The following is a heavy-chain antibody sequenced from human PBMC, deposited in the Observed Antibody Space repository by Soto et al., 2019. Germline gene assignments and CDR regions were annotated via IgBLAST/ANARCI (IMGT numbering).Heavy chain of an antibody. CDR3: AKGGGHCSDGVCYAFEV. D-gene: IGHD2-8*01. CDR1: KW. Sequence: KWWSWVRQPPGKGLEWIGEIYHSGSSHYSPSLKSRVIISQDKSKNQFSLKLSSVTAADTAVYYCAKGGGHCSDGVCYAFEVWGQGTMVAVSS. V-gene: IGHV4-4*02. J-gene: IGHJ3*01. CDR2: IYHSGSS.